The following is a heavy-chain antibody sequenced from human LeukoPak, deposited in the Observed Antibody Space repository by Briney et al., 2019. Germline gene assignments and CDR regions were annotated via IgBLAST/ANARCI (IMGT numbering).Heavy chain of an antibody. Sequence: SGTLSLTCAVSGGSISSSNWWSWVRQPPGKGLEWIGEIYHSGSTNYNPSLKSRVTISVDKSKNQFSLKLSSVTAADTAVYYCAKAYYDSSGYSTPDTLHAFDIWGQGTMVTVSS. V-gene: IGHV4-4*02. CDR3: AKAYYDSSGYSTPDTLHAFDI. CDR2: IYHSGST. CDR1: GGSISSSNW. D-gene: IGHD3-22*01. J-gene: IGHJ3*02.